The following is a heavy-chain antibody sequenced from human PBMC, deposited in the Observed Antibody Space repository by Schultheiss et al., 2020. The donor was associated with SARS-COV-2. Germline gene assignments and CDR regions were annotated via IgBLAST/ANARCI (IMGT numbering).Heavy chain of an antibody. CDR3: ARLGGGKPAAIPGRGVYDY. Sequence: SQTLSLTCAVYGGSFSGYYWSWIRQPPGKGLEWIGEINHSGSTNYNPSLKSRVTISVDTSKNQFSLKLSSVTAADTAVYYCARLGGGKPAAIPGRGVYDYWGQGTLVTVSS. V-gene: IGHV4-34*01. CDR2: INHSGST. CDR1: GGSFSGYY. J-gene: IGHJ4*02. D-gene: IGHD2-2*02.